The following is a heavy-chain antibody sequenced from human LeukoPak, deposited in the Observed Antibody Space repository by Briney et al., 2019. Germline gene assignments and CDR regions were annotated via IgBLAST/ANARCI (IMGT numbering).Heavy chain of an antibody. Sequence: SETLSLTCTVSGGSISSGNYQWSWIRQPPGKGLEWIGYINYSGSTYYNPSLKSRVTISVDTSKNHFSLRLSPVTAADTAVYYCARYGSGSTWFDPWGQGTLVTVSS. J-gene: IGHJ5*02. D-gene: IGHD3-10*01. CDR3: ARYGSGSTWFDP. CDR2: INYSGST. CDR1: GGSISSGNYQ. V-gene: IGHV4-30-4*01.